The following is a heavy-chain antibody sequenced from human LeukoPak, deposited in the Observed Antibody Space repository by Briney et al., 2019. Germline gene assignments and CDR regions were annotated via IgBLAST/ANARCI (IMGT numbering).Heavy chain of an antibody. D-gene: IGHD3-22*01. J-gene: IGHJ4*02. CDR1: GFTFSSYA. CDR3: AREVYYYDSSGPTGFGY. CDR2: ISGSGGST. V-gene: IGHV3-23*01. Sequence: SGGSLRLPCAASGFTFSSYAMSWVRQAPGKGLEWVSAISGSGGSTYYADSVKGRFTISRDNSKNTLYLQMNSLRAEDTAVYYCAREVYYYDSSGPTGFGYWGQGTLVTVSS.